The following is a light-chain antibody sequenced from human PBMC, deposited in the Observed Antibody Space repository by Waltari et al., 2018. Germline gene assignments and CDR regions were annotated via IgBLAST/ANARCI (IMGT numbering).Light chain of an antibody. Sequence: DIHLTQSPSFLSASLGDRVTIPCRASQGIRSWLAWYQQKPGEAPKLLIYDASTLQSGVPSRFSGSGSGAEFTLTINSLQPEDFASYYCQQLNGYPRTFGLGTKVQIK. V-gene: IGKV1-9*01. CDR3: QQLNGYPRT. J-gene: IGKJ1*01. CDR2: DAS. CDR1: QGIRSW.